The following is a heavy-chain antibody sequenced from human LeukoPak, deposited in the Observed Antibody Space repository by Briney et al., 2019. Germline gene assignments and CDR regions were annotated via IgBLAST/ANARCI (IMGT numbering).Heavy chain of an antibody. CDR3: STLTSRGLSDS. Sequence: KPGGSLRLSCAASGFTFTNAWMNWVCQAPGKGLEWVGRIKSKADGETIDYAAPVKGRFTFSRDDSKNMLYLQMNSLKSEDTAVYYCSTLTSRGLSDSWGQGTLVTVSS. V-gene: IGHV3-15*07. CDR2: IKSKADGETI. CDR1: GFTFTNAW. J-gene: IGHJ4*02. D-gene: IGHD1-20*01.